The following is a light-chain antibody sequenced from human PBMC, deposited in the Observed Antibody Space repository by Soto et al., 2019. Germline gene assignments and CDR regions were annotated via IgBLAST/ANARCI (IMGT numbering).Light chain of an antibody. J-gene: IGLJ1*01. CDR3: SSYTSDSSYV. V-gene: IGLV2-14*01. CDR1: SGDVCGYIS. Sequence: QSALTQPASVSGSPGQSVTVSCTVTSGDVCGYISVSWYQQHPGKAPKLMIYEVSNRPSGVSNRFSGSKSGDTASLFISGLQAEDEADYYCSSYTSDSSYVFGSGTKVTVL. CDR2: EVS.